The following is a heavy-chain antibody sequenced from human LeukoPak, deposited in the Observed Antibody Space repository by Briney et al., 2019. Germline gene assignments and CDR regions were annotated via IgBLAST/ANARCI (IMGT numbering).Heavy chain of an antibody. J-gene: IGHJ4*02. D-gene: IGHD6-19*01. CDR2: INHSGST. V-gene: IGHV4-34*01. CDR3: ARAPSGWNFDC. Sequence: SETLSLTCAVYGGSFSGYYWSWIRQPPGKGLEWIGEINHSGSTNYNPSLKSRVTISVGTSKNQFSLKLSSVAAADTAVYYCARAPSGWNFDCWGQGALVTVST. CDR1: GGSFSGYY.